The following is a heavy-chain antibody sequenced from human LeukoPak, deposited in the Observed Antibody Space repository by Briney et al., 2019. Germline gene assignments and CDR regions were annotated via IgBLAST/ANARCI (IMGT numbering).Heavy chain of an antibody. Sequence: PGGSLRLSCGASGFTFSSHGMSWVRQAPGKGLEWVANIKQDGSEKYYVDSVKGRFIISRDNAKKSLYLQMNSLRAEDTAVYYCAREAYDDFWSGSWRYYYYMDVWGKGTTVTVSS. CDR2: IKQDGSEK. D-gene: IGHD3-3*01. V-gene: IGHV3-7*01. CDR3: AREAYDDFWSGSWRYYYYMDV. CDR1: GFTFSSHG. J-gene: IGHJ6*03.